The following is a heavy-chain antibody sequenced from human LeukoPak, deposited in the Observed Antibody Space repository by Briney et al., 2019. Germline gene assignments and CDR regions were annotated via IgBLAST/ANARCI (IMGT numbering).Heavy chain of an antibody. J-gene: IGHJ6*02. Sequence: SVKVSCKASGGTFSSYAISWVRQAPGQGLEWMGGIIPIFGTANYAQKFQGRVTITADESTSTAYMELSSLRSEDTAVYYCAREGVVVTAFYYYYGMDVWGQGTTATVSS. D-gene: IGHD2-21*02. CDR1: GGTFSSYA. CDR3: AREGVVVTAFYYYYGMDV. CDR2: IIPIFGTA. V-gene: IGHV1-69*13.